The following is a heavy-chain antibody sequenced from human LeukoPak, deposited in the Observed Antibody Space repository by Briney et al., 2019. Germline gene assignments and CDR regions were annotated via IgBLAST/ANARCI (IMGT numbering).Heavy chain of an antibody. Sequence: GRSLRLSCAASRFTFSSYGMHWVRQAPGKGLEWVAIISYDGSNKYYADSVKGRFTISRDNSKNTLYLQMNSLRAEDTAVYYCAKVGFRTAADHWGQGTLVTVSS. CDR1: RFTFSSYG. V-gene: IGHV3-30*18. CDR3: AKVGFRTAADH. D-gene: IGHD6-13*01. CDR2: ISYDGSNK. J-gene: IGHJ4*02.